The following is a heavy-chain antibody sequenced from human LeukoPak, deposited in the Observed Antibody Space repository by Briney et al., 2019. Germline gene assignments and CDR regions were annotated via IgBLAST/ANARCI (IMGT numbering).Heavy chain of an antibody. V-gene: IGHV4-59*08. CDR1: GGSITSYY. CDR2: IFYSGST. D-gene: IGHD3-22*01. J-gene: IGHJ4*02. CDR3: ARLSGAISSGYSSPYFDY. Sequence: PSETLSLTCTVSGGSITSYYWNWIRQPPGKGLEWIGYIFYSGSTYYNPSLKSRVTISVDTSKNQFSLKLSSVTAADTAVYYCARLSGAISSGYSSPYFDYWGQGTLVTVSS.